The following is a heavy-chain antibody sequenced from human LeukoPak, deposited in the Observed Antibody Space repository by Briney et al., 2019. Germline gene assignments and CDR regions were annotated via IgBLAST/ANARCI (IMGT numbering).Heavy chain of an antibody. CDR1: GESVSSINGA. CDR3: ARDEGNTGWYTFDY. J-gene: IGHJ4*02. V-gene: IGHV6-1*01. Sequence: SQTLSLICAISGESVSSINGAWNWIRQSPSKGLEWPGRTYYRSKWYFDYAESMKGGSNISPDTSQNLFSLQLTSVTPDDTAVYYCARDEGNTGWYTFDYWGQGTLVTVSS. D-gene: IGHD6-19*01. CDR2: TYYRSKWYF.